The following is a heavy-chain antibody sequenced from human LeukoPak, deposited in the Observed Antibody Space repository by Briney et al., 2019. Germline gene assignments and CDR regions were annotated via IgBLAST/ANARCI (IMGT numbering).Heavy chain of an antibody. CDR3: ARRRVVPAAKDYFDY. D-gene: IGHD2-2*01. CDR1: GGSISSSSYY. V-gene: IGHV4-39*01. CDR2: IYYSGST. Sequence: SETLSLTCTVSGGSISSSSYYWGWIRQPPGKGLEWIGSIYYSGSTYYNPSLKSRVTISVDTSKNQFSLKLSSVTATDTAVYYRARRRVVPAAKDYFDYWGQGTLVTVSS. J-gene: IGHJ4*02.